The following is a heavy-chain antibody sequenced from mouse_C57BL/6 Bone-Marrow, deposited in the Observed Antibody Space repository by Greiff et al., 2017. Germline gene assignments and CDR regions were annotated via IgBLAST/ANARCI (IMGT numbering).Heavy chain of an antibody. J-gene: IGHJ2*01. Sequence: QVQLQQPGAELVMPGASVKLSCKASGYTFTSYWMHWVKQRPGQGLEWIGEIDPSDSYTNYNQKFKGKSTLTVDKSSSTAYMQLSSLTSEDSAVYYCARRGRTVAWDYWGQGTTLTVSS. CDR3: ARRGRTVAWDY. CDR1: GYTFTSYW. CDR2: IDPSDSYT. V-gene: IGHV1-69*01. D-gene: IGHD1-1*01.